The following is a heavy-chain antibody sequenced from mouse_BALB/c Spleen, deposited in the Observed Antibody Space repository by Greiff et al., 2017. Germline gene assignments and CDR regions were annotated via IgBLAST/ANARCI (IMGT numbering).Heavy chain of an antibody. J-gene: IGHJ1*01. Sequence: VQGVESGPGLVAPSQSLSITCTVSGFSLTGYGVNWVRQPPGKGLEWLGMIWGDGSTDYNSALKSRLSISKDNSKSQVFLKMNSLQTDDTARYYCARGGRNWYFDVWGAGTTVTVSS. V-gene: IGHV2-6-7*01. D-gene: IGHD1-1*01. CDR1: GFSLTGYG. CDR3: ARGGRNWYFDV. CDR2: IWGDGST.